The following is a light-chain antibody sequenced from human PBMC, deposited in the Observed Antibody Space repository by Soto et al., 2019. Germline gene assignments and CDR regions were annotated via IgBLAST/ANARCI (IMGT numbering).Light chain of an antibody. CDR3: QPYNSYSGT. J-gene: IGKJ1*01. V-gene: IGKV1-5*03. Sequence: QRISTPCTSAASGGSIDISTCRASQSISSWLAWYQQKPGKAPKLLIYKASSLESGVPSRFSGSGSGTEFTLSISCLQPDDFATYYCQPYNSYSGTFGQGTKVDIK. CDR1: QSISSW. CDR2: KAS.